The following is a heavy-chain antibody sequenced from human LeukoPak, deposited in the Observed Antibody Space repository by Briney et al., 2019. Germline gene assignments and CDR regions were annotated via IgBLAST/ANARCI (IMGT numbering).Heavy chain of an antibody. CDR3: ARDGYAGTTYYYGMDV. V-gene: IGHV1-46*01. J-gene: IGHJ6*02. D-gene: IGHD1-1*01. CDR2: INPSGGST. Sequence: ASVKVSCKASGYTFTSYYMHWVRQAPGQGLEWMGIINPSGGSTSYAQKFQGRVTMTRDTSTSTVYMELSSLRSEDTAVYYCARDGYAGTTYYYGMDVWGQGTTVTVSS. CDR1: GYTFTSYY.